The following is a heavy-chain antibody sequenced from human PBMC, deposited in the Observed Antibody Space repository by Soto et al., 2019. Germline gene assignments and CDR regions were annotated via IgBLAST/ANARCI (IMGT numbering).Heavy chain of an antibody. CDR1: GHTFTSYG. D-gene: IGHD3-22*01. Sequence: QVQLVQSGAEVKKPGASVKVSCKASGHTFTSYGISWVRQAPGQGLEWMGWISAYNGNTNYAQKLQGRVTMTTDTSTSTAYMELRSLRSDDTAVYYCSLTHYDSSLGVFDYWGQGTLVTVSS. CDR3: SLTHYDSSLGVFDY. CDR2: ISAYNGNT. J-gene: IGHJ4*02. V-gene: IGHV1-18*04.